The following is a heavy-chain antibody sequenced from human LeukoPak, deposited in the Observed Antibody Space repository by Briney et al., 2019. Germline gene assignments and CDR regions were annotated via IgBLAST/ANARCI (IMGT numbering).Heavy chain of an antibody. D-gene: IGHD3-9*01. J-gene: IGHJ5*02. CDR1: GYTSTSYG. CDR2: ISAYNGNT. CDR3: ARGGIRYFDWFLKYNWFDP. V-gene: IGHV1-18*01. Sequence: ASVKVSCKASGYTSTSYGISWVRQAPGQGREWMGWISAYNGNTNYAQKLQGRVTITTDTSTSTAYMELRSLRSDDTAVYYCARGGIRYFDWFLKYNWFDPWGQGTLVTVSS.